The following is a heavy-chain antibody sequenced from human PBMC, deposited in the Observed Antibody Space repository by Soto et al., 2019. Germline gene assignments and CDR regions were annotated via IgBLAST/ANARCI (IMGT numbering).Heavy chain of an antibody. Sequence: QVQLVQSGAEVKKPGSSVKVSCKASGGTFSSYAISWVRQAPGQGLEWMGGIIPIFGTANYAQKFQGRVTITADESTSTAYMELSSMRSADTAVYYCAREGEEMATISPSFDYWGQGTLVTVSS. CDR2: IIPIFGTA. V-gene: IGHV1-69*12. CDR3: AREGEEMATISPSFDY. D-gene: IGHD5-12*01. J-gene: IGHJ4*02. CDR1: GGTFSSYA.